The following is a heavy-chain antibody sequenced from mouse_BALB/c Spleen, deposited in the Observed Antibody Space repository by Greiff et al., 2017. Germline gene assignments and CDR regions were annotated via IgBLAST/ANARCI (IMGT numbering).Heavy chain of an antibody. CDR2: FYPGSGSI. V-gene: IGHV1-62-2*01. CDR1: GYTFTGYI. Sequence: ESGAGLVKPGASVRLSCKASGYTFTGYIIHWVKQRSGQGLEWIGWFYPGSGSIKYNEKFKDKATLTADKSSSTVYMELSRLTSEDSAVYFCARHESYGYDEFAYWGQGTLVTVSA. CDR3: ARHESYGYDEFAY. D-gene: IGHD2-2*01. J-gene: IGHJ3*01.